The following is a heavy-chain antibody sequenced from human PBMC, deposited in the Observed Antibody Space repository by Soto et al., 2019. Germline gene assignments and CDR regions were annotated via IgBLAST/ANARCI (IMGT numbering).Heavy chain of an antibody. V-gene: IGHV3-9*01. CDR1: GFTFDDYA. D-gene: IGHD3-10*01. Sequence: EEQLVESGGGLVQPGGSLRLSCEASGFTFDDYAMHWVRQAPGKGLEWVSGVNWNSGRRDYADTVKGRFTISRDNAKTSLYLQMNSLRAEDTALYYCAKDRGSGSYAANYQYYGLDVWGQGTTVTVSS. CDR3: AKDRGSGSYAANYQYYGLDV. J-gene: IGHJ6*02. CDR2: VNWNSGRR.